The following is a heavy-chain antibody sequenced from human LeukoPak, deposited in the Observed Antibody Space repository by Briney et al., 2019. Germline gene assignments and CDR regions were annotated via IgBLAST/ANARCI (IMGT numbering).Heavy chain of an antibody. CDR3: AKASADWYFDL. V-gene: IGHV3-9*03. J-gene: IGHJ2*01. CDR2: ISWNSGTV. D-gene: IGHD2-2*01. Sequence: GGSLRLSCAASGFNFNDYAMHWVRQAPGKGLEWVSGISWNSGTVAYADSVKGRFTISRDNSKESLYLQMNSLRAEDMALYYCAKASADWYFDLWGRGTLVTVSS. CDR1: GFNFNDYA.